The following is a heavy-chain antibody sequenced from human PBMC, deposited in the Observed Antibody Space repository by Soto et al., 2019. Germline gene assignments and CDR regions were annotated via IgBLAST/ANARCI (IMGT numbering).Heavy chain of an antibody. Sequence: PSETLCLTCTVSGGSVSSGGYCWSWIRQPPGKGLECIGYICYSGSTNYNPSLKSRVTINPDTSKNQFSLQLNSVTPEDTAVYYCARDLLREKGWQQLVGYWFDPWGQGTLVTVSS. V-gene: IGHV4-61*08. CDR2: ICYSGST. CDR1: GGSVSSGGYC. J-gene: IGHJ5*02. D-gene: IGHD6-13*01. CDR3: ARDLLREKGWQQLVGYWFDP.